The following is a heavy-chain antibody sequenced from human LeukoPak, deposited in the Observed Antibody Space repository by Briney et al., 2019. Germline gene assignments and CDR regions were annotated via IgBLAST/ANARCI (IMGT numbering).Heavy chain of an antibody. CDR1: GYTFTSDA. J-gene: IGHJ6*03. CDR2: INTATGNP. CDR3: ARRVSLPPYYMDV. Sequence: ASVKVSCKASGYTFTSDAMHWVRQAPGQGLEWMGRINTATGNPTYAQGFTGRFVFSLDTSLSTAYLQISSLKAEDTAVYYCARRVSLPPYYMDVWGKGTTVTVSS. V-gene: IGHV7-4-1*02.